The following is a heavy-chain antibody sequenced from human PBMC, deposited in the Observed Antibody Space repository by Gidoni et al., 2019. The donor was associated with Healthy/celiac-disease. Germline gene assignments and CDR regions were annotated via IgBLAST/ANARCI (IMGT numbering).Heavy chain of an antibody. CDR1: GYTFTSYY. CDR2: INPSGGST. Sequence: QVQLVQSGAEVTKPGASVKVSCTASGYTFTSYYMHWVRQAPGQGLEWMGIINPSGGSTSYAQKFQGRVTMTRDTSTSTVYMELRSLRSEDTAVYYCARVVGITMVLDDWGQGTLVTVSS. V-gene: IGHV1-46*01. CDR3: ARVVGITMVLDD. J-gene: IGHJ4*02. D-gene: IGHD3-10*01.